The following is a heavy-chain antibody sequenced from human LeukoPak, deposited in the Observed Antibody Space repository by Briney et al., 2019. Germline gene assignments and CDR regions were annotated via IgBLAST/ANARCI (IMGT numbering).Heavy chain of an antibody. Sequence: XXXGIRQPPXKXVEWIGYIYYSGSTKYNPSLKRRVTISVDTSKNQFSLNLTSVTTADTAVYYCARVSCSSTSCPRRDALDVWGQGTMVTVSS. D-gene: IGHD2-2*01. CDR2: IYYSGST. CDR1: X. CDR3: ARVSCSSTSCPRRDALDV. J-gene: IGHJ3*01. V-gene: IGHV4-59*01.